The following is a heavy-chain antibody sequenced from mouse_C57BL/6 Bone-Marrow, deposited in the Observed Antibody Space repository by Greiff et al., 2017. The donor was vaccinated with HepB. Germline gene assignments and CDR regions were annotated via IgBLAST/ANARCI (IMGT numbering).Heavy chain of an antibody. CDR1: GFTFSSYT. CDR3: ASSSGYED. CDR2: ISGGGGNT. Sequence: DVMLVESGGGLVKPGGSLKLSCAASGFTFSSYTMSWVRQTPEKRLEWVATISGGGGNTYYPDSVKGRFTISRDNAKNTLYLQMSSLRSEDTALYYCASSSGYEDWGQGTTLTVSS. V-gene: IGHV5-9*01. J-gene: IGHJ2*01. D-gene: IGHD3-2*02.